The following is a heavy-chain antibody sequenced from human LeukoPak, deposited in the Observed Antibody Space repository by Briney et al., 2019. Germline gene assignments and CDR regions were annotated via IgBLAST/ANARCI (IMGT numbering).Heavy chain of an antibody. J-gene: IGHJ4*02. CDR1: GDSISSYY. D-gene: IGHD6-13*01. V-gene: IGHV4-59*01. Sequence: SETLSLTWTVSGDSISSYYWSWMRQPPGKGLEWIGYIYYSGTTNYNPSLKSRVTISVDTSKNQFSLKLSSATAADTAVYYCARGVYIAAAQYGYWGQGTLVTVSS. CDR2: IYYSGTT. CDR3: ARGVYIAAAQYGY.